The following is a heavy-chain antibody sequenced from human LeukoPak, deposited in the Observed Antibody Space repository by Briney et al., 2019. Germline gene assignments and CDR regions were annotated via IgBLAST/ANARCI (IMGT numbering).Heavy chain of an antibody. V-gene: IGHV3-23*01. D-gene: IGHD2-2*01. CDR3: VKGDYCSSTSCYVSYYYGMDV. Sequence: GGSLRLSCAASGFTFSSYAMSWVRQAPGEGLEWVSAISGSGGSTYHADSVRGRFTISRDNSKNTLYLQMNSLRAEDTAVYYCVKGDYCSSTSCYVSYYYGMDVWGQGTTVTVSS. CDR2: ISGSGGST. J-gene: IGHJ6*02. CDR1: GFTFSSYA.